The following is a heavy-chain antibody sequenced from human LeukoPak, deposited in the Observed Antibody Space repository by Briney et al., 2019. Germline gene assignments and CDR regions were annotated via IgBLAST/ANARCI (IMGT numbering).Heavy chain of an antibody. CDR2: ISWNSGSI. CDR3: AKDIGLGYCSGGRCYGMDV. D-gene: IGHD2-15*01. V-gene: IGHV3-9*01. J-gene: IGHJ6*02. Sequence: HPGGSLRLSCLTSGFTLSTNAMSWVRQAPGKGLEWVSGISWNSGSIGYADSVKGRFTISRDNAKNSLYLQMNSLRAEDTALYYCAKDIGLGYCSGGRCYGMDVWGQGTTVTVSS. CDR1: GFTLSTNA.